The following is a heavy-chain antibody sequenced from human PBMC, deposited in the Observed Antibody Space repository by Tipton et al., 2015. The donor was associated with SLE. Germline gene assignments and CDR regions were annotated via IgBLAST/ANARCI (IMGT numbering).Heavy chain of an antibody. CDR1: GFTFDDYA. V-gene: IGHV3-9*01. D-gene: IGHD6-13*01. CDR3: AKDMYSSSCLDY. J-gene: IGHJ4*02. Sequence: SLRLSCAASGFTFDDYAMHWVRQAPGKGPEWVSGISWNSGSIGYADSVKGRFTISRDNAKNSLYLQMNSLRAEDTALYYCAKDMYSSSCLDYWGQGTLVTVSS. CDR2: ISWNSGSI.